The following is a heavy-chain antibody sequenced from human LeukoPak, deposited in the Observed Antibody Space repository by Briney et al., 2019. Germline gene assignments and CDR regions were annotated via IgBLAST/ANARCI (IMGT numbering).Heavy chain of an antibody. CDR1: GFTFSDYY. CDR2: ISSSSSYT. D-gene: IGHD5-24*01. J-gene: IGHJ4*02. Sequence: GGSLRLSCAASGFTFSDYYMSWIRQAPGKGLEWVSYISSSSSYTNYADSVKGRFTISRDNAKNSLYLQMNSLRAEDTAVYYCARDPHGYNSYFDYWGQGTLVTVSS. V-gene: IGHV3-11*06. CDR3: ARDPHGYNSYFDY.